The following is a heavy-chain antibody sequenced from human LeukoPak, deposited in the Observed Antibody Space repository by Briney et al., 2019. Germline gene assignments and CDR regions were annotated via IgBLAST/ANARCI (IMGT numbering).Heavy chain of an antibody. D-gene: IGHD3-10*01. CDR2: ISSSSSTI. V-gene: IGHV3-48*01. CDR1: GFTFSSYS. J-gene: IGHJ3*02. Sequence: GGSLRLSCAASGFTFSSYSMNWVRQAPGKGLEWVSYISSSSSTIYYADSVKGRFTISRDNAKNSLYLQMNSLRAEDTAVYYCARDQDTMARGVIIPDAFDIWGQGTMVTVSS. CDR3: ARDQDTMARGVIIPDAFDI.